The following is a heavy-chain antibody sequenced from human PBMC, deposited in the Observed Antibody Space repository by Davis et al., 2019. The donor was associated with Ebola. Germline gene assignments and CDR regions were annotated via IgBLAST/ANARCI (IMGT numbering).Heavy chain of an antibody. CDR3: ARDWSNYYDSSDFDY. CDR2: ISSSGSTI. V-gene: IGHV3-48*04. J-gene: IGHJ4*02. Sequence: GGSLRLSCAASGFTFSSYAMSWVRQAPGKGLEWVSYISSSGSTIYYADSVKGRFTISRDNAKNSLYLQMNSLRAEDTAVYYCARDWSNYYDSSDFDYWGQGTLVTVSS. D-gene: IGHD3-22*01. CDR1: GFTFSSYA.